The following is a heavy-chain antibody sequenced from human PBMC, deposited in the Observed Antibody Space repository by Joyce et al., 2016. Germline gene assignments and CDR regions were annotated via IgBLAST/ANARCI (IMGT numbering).Heavy chain of an antibody. J-gene: IGHJ4*01. Sequence: QVQLQESGPRLVKPSQTLSLTCTVTGGSISSGSSYWSWIRQPAGRGREWIGQIHASGSTSYNPSLRSRAIISPNTSKNQFSLRLTSVIVTDTAVYYCARSNYGDYDNWGHRTLVTVSS. CDR2: IHASGST. V-gene: IGHV4-61*02. CDR1: GGSISSGSSY. D-gene: IGHD4-17*01. CDR3: ARSNYGDYDN.